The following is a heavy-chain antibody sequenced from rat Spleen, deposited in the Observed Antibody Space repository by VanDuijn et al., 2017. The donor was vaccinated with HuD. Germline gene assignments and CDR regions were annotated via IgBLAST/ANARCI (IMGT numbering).Heavy chain of an antibody. CDR3: ARSYGGYTQHWFAY. Sequence: QVQLKESGPGLVQPSQTLSLTCTVSGFSLTSNGVSWVRQPPGKGLEWIAAISTGGSTYYNSALKSRLSISRDTSKSQVFLKVNNLQTEDTAMYFCARSYGGYTQHWFAYWGQGTLVTVSS. V-gene: IGHV2S12*01. D-gene: IGHD1-11*01. CDR1: GFSLTSNG. J-gene: IGHJ3*01. CDR2: ISTGGST.